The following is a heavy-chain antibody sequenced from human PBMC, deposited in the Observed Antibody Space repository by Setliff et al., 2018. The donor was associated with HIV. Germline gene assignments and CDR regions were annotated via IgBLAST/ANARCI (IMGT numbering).Heavy chain of an antibody. CDR1: GGALSAYY. CDR2: ISHSGST. J-gene: IGHJ4*02. D-gene: IGHD5-18*01. V-gene: IGHV4-34*01. Sequence: PSETLSLTCAVYGGALSAYYWSWIRQSPGKGLEWIGEISHSGSTKYNPSLRSRVTISVDTSKNQFSLKLISVTAADTAVYYCARFVDTTMLSPYYFDYWGQGTLVTVSS. CDR3: ARFVDTTMLSPYYFDY.